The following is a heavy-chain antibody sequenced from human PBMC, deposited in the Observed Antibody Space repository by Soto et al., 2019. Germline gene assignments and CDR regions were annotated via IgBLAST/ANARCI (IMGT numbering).Heavy chain of an antibody. D-gene: IGHD3-10*01. Sequence: ASVKVSCKASGYTFTSYGISWVRQAPGQGLEWMGWISAYNGNTNYAQKLQGRVTMTTDTSTSTAYMELRSLRSDDTAVYYCARDRYYYGSGSYYKTITYFDYRGQGTLVTVSS. CDR1: GYTFTSYG. V-gene: IGHV1-18*01. CDR3: ARDRYYYGSGSYYKTITYFDY. CDR2: ISAYNGNT. J-gene: IGHJ4*02.